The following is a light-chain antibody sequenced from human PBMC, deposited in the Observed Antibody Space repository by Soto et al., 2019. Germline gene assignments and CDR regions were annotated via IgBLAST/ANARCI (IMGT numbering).Light chain of an antibody. Sequence: DIQMTQSPSTLSASVGDRVTITCRASQSISSWLAWYQQKPGKAPKLLIYKASSLESGVPSRFSGSGSGTDFTLTISSLQPDDFAAYYCQQYNSYSVTFGQRTKLEIK. V-gene: IGKV1-5*03. CDR2: KAS. CDR1: QSISSW. J-gene: IGKJ2*01. CDR3: QQYNSYSVT.